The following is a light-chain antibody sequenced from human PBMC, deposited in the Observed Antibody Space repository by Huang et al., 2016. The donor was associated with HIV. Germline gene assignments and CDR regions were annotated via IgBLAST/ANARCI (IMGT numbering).Light chain of an antibody. Sequence: DIQMTQSTSTLSASVGDRVTITCRASQSIDSYLAWYQQKPGKAPKRLIYDASSLDSGVPSRFSGSGSGTEFTLTISSLQPDNFATYYCQQYHSYPGTFGQGTKVEIK. CDR3: QQYHSYPGT. J-gene: IGKJ1*01. CDR2: DAS. V-gene: IGKV1-5*01. CDR1: QSIDSY.